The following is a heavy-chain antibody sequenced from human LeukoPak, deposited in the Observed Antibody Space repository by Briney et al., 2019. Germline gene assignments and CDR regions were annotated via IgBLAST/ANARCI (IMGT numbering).Heavy chain of an antibody. D-gene: IGHD3-3*01. CDR1: GFSFRSCW. V-gene: IGHV3-74*01. Sequence: GGSLRLSCAASGFSFRSCWMHWVRQASGKELVWVSRINGDGSTTNYADSVRGRFTISRDNAKNTLYLQMNSLRADDSAVYFCASLVGGYYPPVEAFDVWGQGTMVTVSS. CDR3: ASLVGGYYPPVEAFDV. J-gene: IGHJ3*01. CDR2: INGDGSTT.